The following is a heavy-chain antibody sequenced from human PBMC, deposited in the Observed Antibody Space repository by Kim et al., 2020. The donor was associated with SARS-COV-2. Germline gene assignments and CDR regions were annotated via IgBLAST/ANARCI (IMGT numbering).Heavy chain of an antibody. D-gene: IGHD3-10*01. V-gene: IGHV1-3*01. CDR3: ARERFGRSFDY. Sequence: ASVKVSCKASGFTFSDYAMYWVRQAPGQRLEWMGWINAGSRNTRYSQKFQGRVTITWDTSASTAYMDLSSLRFEDTAVYYCARERFGRSFDYLGQGTL. CDR1: GFTFSDYA. CDR2: INAGSRNT. J-gene: IGHJ4*03.